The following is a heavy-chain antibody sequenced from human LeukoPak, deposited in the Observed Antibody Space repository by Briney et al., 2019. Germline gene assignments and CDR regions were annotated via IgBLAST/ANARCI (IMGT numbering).Heavy chain of an antibody. J-gene: IGHJ5*02. D-gene: IGHD6-13*01. CDR1: GGTFSSYA. V-gene: IGHV1-2*02. CDR3: ARTVPWAPLSSSWYWFDP. Sequence: GASVKVSCKASGGTFSSYAISWVRQAPGQGLEWMGWINPNSGGTNYAQKFQGRVTMTRDTSISTAYMELSRLRSDDTAVYYCARTVPWAPLSSSWYWFDPWGQGTLVTVSS. CDR2: INPNSGGT.